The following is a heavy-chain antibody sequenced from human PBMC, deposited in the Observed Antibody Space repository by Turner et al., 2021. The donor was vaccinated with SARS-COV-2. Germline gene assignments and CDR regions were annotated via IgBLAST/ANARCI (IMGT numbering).Heavy chain of an antibody. Sequence: EVQLVESGGGLVKPGGSLRLSCAASGFTSSSYSMNWVRQAPGKGLELVSSIIGSCGYLYYADSVKGRFTISRENNKTSLYLQMNSLRAEDTAVYYCARVFPTDSSVWYRYYYYYGMDVWGQGTTVTVSS. D-gene: IGHD6-19*01. CDR2: IIGSCGYL. V-gene: IGHV3-21*01. J-gene: IGHJ6*02. CDR1: GFTSSSYS. CDR3: ARVFPTDSSVWYRYYYYYGMDV.